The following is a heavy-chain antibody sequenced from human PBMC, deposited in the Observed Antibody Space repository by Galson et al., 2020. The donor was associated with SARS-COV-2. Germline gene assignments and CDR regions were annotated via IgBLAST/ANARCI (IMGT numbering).Heavy chain of an antibody. CDR3: ARSSSGSYYGADY. CDR2: ISYDGSNK. J-gene: IGHJ4*02. Sequence: TGGSLRLSCAASGFTFSSYAIHWVRQAPGKGLEWVAVISYDGSNKYYADSVKGRFTISRDNSKNTLYLQMNSLRAEDTAVYYCARSSSGSYYGADYWGQGTLVTVSS. V-gene: IGHV3-30-3*01. D-gene: IGHD1-26*01. CDR1: GFTFSSYA.